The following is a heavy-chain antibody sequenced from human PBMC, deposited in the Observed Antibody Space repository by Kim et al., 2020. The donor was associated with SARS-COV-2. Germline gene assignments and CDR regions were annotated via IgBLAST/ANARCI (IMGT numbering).Heavy chain of an antibody. V-gene: IGHV3-21*01. Sequence: GGSLRLSCAASGFTFSSYSMNWVRQAPGKGLEWVSSISNSSSYIYYADSVKGRFTISRYNAKNSLYLQMNSLRAEDTAVYYCAREDGANWFDPWGQGTLVTVSS. CDR2: ISNSSSYI. D-gene: IGHD4-17*01. CDR1: GFTFSSYS. J-gene: IGHJ5*02. CDR3: AREDGANWFDP.